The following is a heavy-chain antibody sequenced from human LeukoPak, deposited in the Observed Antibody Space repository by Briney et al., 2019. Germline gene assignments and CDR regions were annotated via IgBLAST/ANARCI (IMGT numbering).Heavy chain of an antibody. CDR3: ARGAGNYYDSSGYYHFDY. V-gene: IGHV4-59*01. Sequence: PSETLSLTCTVSGGSISSYYWSWIRQPPGKGLEWIGYIHYSGSTNYNPSLKSRVTISVDTSKNQFSLKLSSVTAADTAVYYCARGAGNYYDSSGYYHFDYWGQGTLVTVSS. J-gene: IGHJ4*02. CDR1: GGSISSYY. D-gene: IGHD3-22*01. CDR2: IHYSGST.